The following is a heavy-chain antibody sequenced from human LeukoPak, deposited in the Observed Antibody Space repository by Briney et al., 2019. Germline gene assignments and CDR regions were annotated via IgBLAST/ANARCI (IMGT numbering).Heavy chain of an antibody. CDR3: ASNSVAGKVLVFDY. Sequence: SETLSLTCTVSGGSISSGGYYWSWIRQHPGKGLEWIGYIYYSGSTYYNPSLKSRVTISVDTSKNQFSLKLSSVTAADTAVYDCASNSVAGKVLVFDYWGQGTLVTVSS. CDR2: IYYSGST. D-gene: IGHD6-19*01. V-gene: IGHV4-31*03. CDR1: GGSISSGGYY. J-gene: IGHJ4*02.